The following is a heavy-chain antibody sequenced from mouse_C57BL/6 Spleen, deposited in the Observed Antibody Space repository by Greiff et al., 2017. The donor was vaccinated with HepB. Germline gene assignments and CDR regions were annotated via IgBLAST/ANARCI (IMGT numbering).Heavy chain of an antibody. CDR1: GYTFTSYW. D-gene: IGHD1-1*01. CDR2: IDPSDSET. Sequence: QVQLQQPGAELVRPGSSVKLSCKASGYTFTSYWMHWVKQRPIQGLEWIGNIDPSDSETHYNQKFKDKATLTVDKSSSTAYMQLSSLTSEDSAVYHCASFSYYGSSYGYWGQGTTLTVSS. CDR3: ASFSYYGSSYGY. V-gene: IGHV1-52*01. J-gene: IGHJ2*01.